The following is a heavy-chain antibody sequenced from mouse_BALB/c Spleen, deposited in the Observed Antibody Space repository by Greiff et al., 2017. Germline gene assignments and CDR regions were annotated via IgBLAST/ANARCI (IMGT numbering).Heavy chain of an antibody. J-gene: IGHJ2*01. CDR3: ARSPDYYGSRYLDQ. CDR2: IDPSDSET. D-gene: IGHD1-1*01. CDR1: GYPFTSYW. Sequence: QVQLQQPGAELVKPGAPVKLSCKASGYPFTSYWMNWVKQRPGRGLEWIGRIDPSDSETHYNQKYKDKATLTVDKSSSTAYIQLSSLTSEDSAVYSCARSPDYYGSRYLDQWGQGTTLTVSS. V-gene: IGHV1-69*02.